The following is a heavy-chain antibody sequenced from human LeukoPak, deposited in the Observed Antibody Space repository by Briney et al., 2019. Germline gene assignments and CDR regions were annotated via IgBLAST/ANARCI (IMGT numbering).Heavy chain of an antibody. V-gene: IGHV4-38-2*01. Sequence: PSETLSLTCAVSGYSISSGYYWIWIRQPPGKGLEWIGSLYHSDSIYYNPSLKSRVTMSVDTSKNQFSLKLSSVTAADTAVYYCARLGNYYDSSGYFDYWGQGTLVTVSS. CDR3: ARLGNYYDSSGYFDY. CDR2: LYHSDSI. J-gene: IGHJ4*02. D-gene: IGHD3-22*01. CDR1: GYSISSGYY.